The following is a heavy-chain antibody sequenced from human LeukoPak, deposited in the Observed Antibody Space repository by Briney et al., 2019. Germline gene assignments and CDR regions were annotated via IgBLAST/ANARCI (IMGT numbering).Heavy chain of an antibody. D-gene: IGHD6-13*01. V-gene: IGHV4-38-2*01. J-gene: IGHJ4*02. CDR3: ARHTPRGSSLVYFDY. Sequence: GSIYHSGSTYYNPSLKRRVTISVDTSKNQFSLKLSSVTAADTAVYYCARHTPRGSSLVYFDYWGQGTLVTVSS. CDR2: IYHSGST.